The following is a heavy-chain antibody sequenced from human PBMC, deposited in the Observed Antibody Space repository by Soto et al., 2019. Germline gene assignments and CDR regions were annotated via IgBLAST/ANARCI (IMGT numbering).Heavy chain of an antibody. D-gene: IGHD3-22*01. J-gene: IGHJ4*02. CDR3: ARDPTDYYDSSGYYSYFDY. V-gene: IGHV3-21*01. Sequence: GGSLRLSCAASGFTFSSYSMNWVRQAPGKGLEWVSSISSSSSYIYYADSVKGRFTISRDSAKNSLYLQMNSLRAEDTAVYYCARDPTDYYDSSGYYSYFDYWGQGTLVTVSS. CDR2: ISSSSSYI. CDR1: GFTFSSYS.